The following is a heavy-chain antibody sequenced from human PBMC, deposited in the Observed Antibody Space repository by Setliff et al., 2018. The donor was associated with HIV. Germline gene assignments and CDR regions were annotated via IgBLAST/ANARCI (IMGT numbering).Heavy chain of an antibody. V-gene: IGHV4-61*09. CDR1: GGSVNSGNYH. CDR3: ARWVYNSAWSLDY. CDR2: IYTSGSP. D-gene: IGHD6-19*01. J-gene: IGHJ4*02. Sequence: SETLSLTCSVSGGSVNSGNYHWAWIRQPAGKGLEWIGHIYTSGSPHYKSSLTSRLTISLDTSRNQFSLKLNSVTAADSATYYCARWVYNSAWSLDYWGQGTLVTVSS.